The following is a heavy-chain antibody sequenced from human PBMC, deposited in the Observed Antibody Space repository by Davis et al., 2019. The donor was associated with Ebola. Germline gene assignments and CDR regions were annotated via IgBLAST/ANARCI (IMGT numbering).Heavy chain of an antibody. CDR1: GFTVSTNY. CDR3: ARVFIDSSSAGYMDV. V-gene: IGHV3-53*01. Sequence: GSLRLSCAASGFTVSTNYMSWVRQAPGKGLEWVSFIYSGGSTYYADSVKGRFTISRDNSKNTVYLQMNSLRAEDTAVYYCARVFIDSSSAGYMDVWGKGTTVTVSS. D-gene: IGHD6-6*01. CDR2: IYSGGST. J-gene: IGHJ6*03.